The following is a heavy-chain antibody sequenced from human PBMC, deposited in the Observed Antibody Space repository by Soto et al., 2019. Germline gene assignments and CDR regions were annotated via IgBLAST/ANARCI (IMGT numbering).Heavy chain of an antibody. CDR2: INPSGGST. CDR1: GYTFTSYY. D-gene: IGHD4-17*01. Sequence: ASVKVSCKASGYTFTSYYMHWVRQAPGQGLEWMGIINPSGGSTSYAQKFQGRVTMTRDTSTSTVYMELSSLRSEDTAVYYCARRHYGDGGSYYFHYWGQGTLVTVSS. CDR3: ARRHYGDGGSYYFHY. J-gene: IGHJ4*02. V-gene: IGHV1-46*01.